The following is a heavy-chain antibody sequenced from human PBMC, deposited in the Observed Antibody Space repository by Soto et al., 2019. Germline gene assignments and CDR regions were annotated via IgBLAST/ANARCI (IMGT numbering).Heavy chain of an antibody. D-gene: IGHD2-8*01. Sequence: QVHLVQSGAEVKKPGASVKVSCKASGYTFTSYGITWVRQAPGQGLEWMGWISAHNGNTDYAQKLQGRGIVTRDTSTSTAYMEPRSLRSDDTAVYYCAIVMYGDYWGQGALVTVSS. CDR2: ISAHNGNT. CDR3: AIVMYGDY. V-gene: IGHV1-18*01. CDR1: GYTFTSYG. J-gene: IGHJ4*02.